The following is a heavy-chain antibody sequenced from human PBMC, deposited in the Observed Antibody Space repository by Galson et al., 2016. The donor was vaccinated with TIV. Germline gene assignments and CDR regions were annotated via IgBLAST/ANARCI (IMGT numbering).Heavy chain of an antibody. J-gene: IGHJ6*03. V-gene: IGHV3-30-3*01. CDR3: AKGPYNYYYMDV. CDR1: GFIFNDHV. CDR2: VSYEGSKQ. Sequence: SLRLSRAASGFIFNDHVMHWVRQAPGKGLVWVALVSYEGSKQLYAGSVQGRFTISRDNSKNMVFLQMNSLGPEDTAVYYCAKGPYNYYYMDVWGKGTTVTVSS.